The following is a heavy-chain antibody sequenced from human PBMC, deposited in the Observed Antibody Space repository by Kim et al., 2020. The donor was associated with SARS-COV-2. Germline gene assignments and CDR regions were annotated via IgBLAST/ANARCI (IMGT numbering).Heavy chain of an antibody. Sequence: GGSLRLSCAASGFTFSSYAMHWVRQAPGKGLEWVAVISYDGSNKYYADSVKGRFTISRDNSKNTLYLQMNSLRAEDTAVYYCARGAEWMTAPVYYYYGMEVWGQGTTVTVSS. CDR1: GFTFSSYA. V-gene: IGHV3-30-3*01. CDR3: ARGAEWMTAPVYYYYGMEV. CDR2: ISYDGSNK. J-gene: IGHJ6*02. D-gene: IGHD2-21*02.